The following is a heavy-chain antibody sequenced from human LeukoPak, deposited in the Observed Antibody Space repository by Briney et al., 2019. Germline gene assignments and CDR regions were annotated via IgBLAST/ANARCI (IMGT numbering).Heavy chain of an antibody. D-gene: IGHD6-6*01. Sequence: SETLSLTCAVYGGSFSGYYWSGIRQPPGKGLEWIGEINHSGSTNYNPSLKSRVTISVDTSKNQFSLKLSSVTAADTAVYYCASGPTWRPPLDDWGQHPTVIVTS. V-gene: IGHV4-34*01. J-gene: IGHJ6*02. CDR3: ASGPTWRPPLDD. CDR2: INHSGST. CDR1: GGSFSGYY.